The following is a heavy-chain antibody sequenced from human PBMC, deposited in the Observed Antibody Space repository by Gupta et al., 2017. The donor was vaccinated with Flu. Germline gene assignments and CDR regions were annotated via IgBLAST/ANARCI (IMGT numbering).Heavy chain of an antibody. V-gene: IGHV3-30*18. CDR2: ISYDGSNK. CDR1: GFTFSTYG. CDR3: AKDKGIAAAGTWSQGMDV. D-gene: IGHD6-13*01. J-gene: IGHJ6*02. Sequence: QVQLVESGGGVVQPGRSLRLSCAASGFTFSTYGMHWVRPAPGKGLEWVAGISYDGSNKYYADSVKGRFTISRDNSKNTLYLQMNSLRAEDTAVYYCAKDKGIAAAGTWSQGMDVWGQGTTVTVSS.